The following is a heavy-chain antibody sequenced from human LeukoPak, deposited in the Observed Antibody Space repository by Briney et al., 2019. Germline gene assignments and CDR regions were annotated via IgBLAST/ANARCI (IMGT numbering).Heavy chain of an antibody. D-gene: IGHD5-18*01. J-gene: IGHJ6*02. Sequence: PSETLSLTCTVSGGSISSYYWSWIRQPPGKGLEWIGYIYYSGSTNYNPSLKSRVTISVDTSKNQFSLKLSSVTAADTAVYYCARDRGYSYGMGYYGMDVWGQGTTVTVSS. V-gene: IGHV4-59*01. CDR2: IYYSGST. CDR1: GGSISSYY. CDR3: ARDRGYSYGMGYYGMDV.